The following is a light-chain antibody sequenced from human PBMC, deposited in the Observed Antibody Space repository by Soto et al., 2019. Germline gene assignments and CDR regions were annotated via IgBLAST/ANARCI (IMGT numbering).Light chain of an antibody. CDR1: QSVSSTF. CDR3: QHDYNFVLT. Sequence: EVVVTQSPATLSLSPGERATLSCRASQSVSSTFLSWYQQRPGQAPSLLIYAASTRATGIPAGFSGSGSGTDFTLTISNLQPEDVAVYYCQHDYNFVLTFGGGTKVEIK. J-gene: IGKJ4*01. CDR2: AAS. V-gene: IGKV3D-7*01.